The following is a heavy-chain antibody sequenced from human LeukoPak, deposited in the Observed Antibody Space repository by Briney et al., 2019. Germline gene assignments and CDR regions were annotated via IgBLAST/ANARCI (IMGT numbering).Heavy chain of an antibody. D-gene: IGHD1-14*01. CDR2: IKSKTDGGTT. CDR3: TTYNRAWS. Sequence: GGCLRLCCAASGFTLSYAWMSSVRQAPGKGAEWVGRIKSKTDGGTTDYAAPVKDRFTISRDDSKNRLYLQIISLNTGESAVYYCTTYNRAWSWGQGILVTVSS. CDR1: GFTLSYAW. J-gene: IGHJ4*03. V-gene: IGHV3-15*01.